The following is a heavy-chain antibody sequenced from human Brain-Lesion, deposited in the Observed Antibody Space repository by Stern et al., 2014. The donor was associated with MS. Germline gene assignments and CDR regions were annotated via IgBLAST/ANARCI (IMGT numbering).Heavy chain of an antibody. D-gene: IGHD2-15*01. CDR3: AGEEDIRYCSGGSCTGNWFDP. Sequence: QVQLGQSGPGLVKPSETLSLTCTVAGGSVSSTSYAWAWIRQPPGKGLEWIGTIYYSGNTYYSPSLKSRLTISLDPSKNQFSLQLRFVTAADTAVYYCAGEEDIRYCSGGSCTGNWFDPWGQGTLVTVSS. CDR2: IYYSGNT. CDR1: GGSVSSTSYA. V-gene: IGHV4-39*01. J-gene: IGHJ5*02.